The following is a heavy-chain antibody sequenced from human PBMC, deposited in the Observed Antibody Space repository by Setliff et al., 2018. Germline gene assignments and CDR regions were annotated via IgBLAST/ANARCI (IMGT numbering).Heavy chain of an antibody. J-gene: IGHJ5*02. CDR1: GFTFSSHT. D-gene: IGHD3-3*01. CDR3: ARDVFDFRTGQADP. V-gene: IGHV3-48*03. Sequence: GGSLRLSCAASGFTFSSHTMNWVRRGPGKGLEWVAYFSSSGSISYANSVKGRFTISRDNAKNSLYLQMSSLRAEDTAVYYCARDVFDFRTGQADPWGQGTLVTVSS. CDR2: FSSSGSI.